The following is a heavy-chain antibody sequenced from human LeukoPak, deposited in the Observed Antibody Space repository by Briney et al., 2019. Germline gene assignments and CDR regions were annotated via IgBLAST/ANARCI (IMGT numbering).Heavy chain of an antibody. CDR1: GGSISRYY. J-gene: IGHJ5*02. V-gene: IGHV4-59*01. D-gene: IGHD6-13*01. Sequence: SETLSLTCTVSGGSISRYYWSWIRQPPGKGLECIGYIYYSGSTNYNPSLKSRVTISVDTSKNQFSMKLSSVTAADTAVYYCARGPIIAAAGTGNWFDPWGQGTLVTVSS. CDR3: ARGPIIAAAGTGNWFDP. CDR2: IYYSGST.